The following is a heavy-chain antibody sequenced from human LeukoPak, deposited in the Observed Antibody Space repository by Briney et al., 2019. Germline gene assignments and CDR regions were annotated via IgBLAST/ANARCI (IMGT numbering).Heavy chain of an antibody. Sequence: GGSLRLSCAASGFNFRTFAMYWVRQAPGKGLEWVAVISYDGNNKYYADSVKGRFTISRDNSKNTLYLQMNSLRAEDTAVYYCAREMVTFDYWGQGTLVTVSS. D-gene: IGHD2-8*01. V-gene: IGHV3-30*04. CDR1: GFNFRTFA. CDR2: ISYDGNNK. CDR3: AREMVTFDY. J-gene: IGHJ4*02.